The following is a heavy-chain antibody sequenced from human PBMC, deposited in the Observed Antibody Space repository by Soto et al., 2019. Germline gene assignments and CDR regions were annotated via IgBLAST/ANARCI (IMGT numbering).Heavy chain of an antibody. CDR3: ARERQRGGFDP. Sequence: ASVKVSCKTSGYTFTTFSISWVRQAPGQGFEWMGWINPGNGNTKYAQKFQGRVTMTTDTSTSTAYMELRSLRSDDTAVYYCARERQRGGFDPWGQGTLVTVSS. CDR2: INPGNGNT. CDR1: GYTFTTFS. V-gene: IGHV1-18*01. D-gene: IGHD1-1*01. J-gene: IGHJ5*02.